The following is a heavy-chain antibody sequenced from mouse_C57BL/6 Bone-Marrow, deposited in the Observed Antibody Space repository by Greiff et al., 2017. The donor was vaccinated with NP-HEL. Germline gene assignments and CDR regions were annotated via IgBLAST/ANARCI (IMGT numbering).Heavy chain of an antibody. CDR2: IYPRSGNT. J-gene: IGHJ4*01. V-gene: IGHV1-81*01. CDR1: GYTFTSYG. Sequence: QVQLQQSGAELARPGASVKLSCKASGYTFTSYGISWVKQRTGQGLEWIGEIYPRSGNTYYNEQFKGKATLTADKSSSTAYMELRSLTSEDAAVYFCARKGIHYYGSSPYAMDYWGQGTSVTVSS. CDR3: ARKGIHYYGSSPYAMDY. D-gene: IGHD1-1*01.